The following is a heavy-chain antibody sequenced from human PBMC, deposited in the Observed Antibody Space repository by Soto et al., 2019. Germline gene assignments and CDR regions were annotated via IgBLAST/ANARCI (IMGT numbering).Heavy chain of an antibody. CDR2: IWYDGSNK. D-gene: IGHD5-12*01. CDR1: GFTFSSYG. Sequence: QVQLVESGGGVVQPGRSLRLSCAASGFTFSSYGMHWVRQAPGKGLEWVAVIWYDGSNKYYADSVKGRFTISRDNSQNTPYLQMNSLRAEDTAVYYCARDRGASCYDYKDYWGQGTLVTVAS. V-gene: IGHV3-33*01. CDR3: ARDRGASCYDYKDY. J-gene: IGHJ4*02.